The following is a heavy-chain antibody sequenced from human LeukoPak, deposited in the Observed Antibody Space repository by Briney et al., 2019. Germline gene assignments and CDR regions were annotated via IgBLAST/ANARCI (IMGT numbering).Heavy chain of an antibody. CDR3: ARIARITIFGVVTSNWFDP. V-gene: IGHV1-2*02. CDR2: INPNSGGT. Sequence: ASVKVSCKASGYTFTGYYMHWVRQAPGQGLEWMGWINPNSGGTNYAQKFQGRVTMTRDTSISTAYMELSRLRSDDTAVYYCARIARITIFGVVTSNWFDPWGQGTLVTVSS. D-gene: IGHD3-3*01. J-gene: IGHJ5*02. CDR1: GYTFTGYY.